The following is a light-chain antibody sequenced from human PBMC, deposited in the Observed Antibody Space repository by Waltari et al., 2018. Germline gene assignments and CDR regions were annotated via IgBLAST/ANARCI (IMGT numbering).Light chain of an antibody. V-gene: IGKV3-15*01. CDR3: HQYNNWPPNT. J-gene: IGKJ2*01. Sequence: ETMMTQSPATLSVSQGERVTFSGRASQSVTTNFALYQQKPGQAPRLLIYRASTRATGVPARFSGSGSGTEFTLTIHALQSEDFAVYYCHQYNNWPPNTFGQGTLLEIK. CDR1: QSVTTN. CDR2: RAS.